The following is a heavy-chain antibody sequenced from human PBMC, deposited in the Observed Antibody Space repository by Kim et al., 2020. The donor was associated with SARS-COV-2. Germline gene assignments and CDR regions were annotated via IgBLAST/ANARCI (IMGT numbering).Heavy chain of an antibody. V-gene: IGHV3-23*03. D-gene: IGHD6-13*01. J-gene: IGHJ6*02. CDR1: GFTFSSYA. CDR3: AKDLYSSSWYSVLYYYGMDV. CDR2: IYSGGSST. Sequence: GGSLRLSCAASGFTFSSYAMSWVRQAPGKGLEWVSVIYSGGSSTYYADSVKGRFTISRDNSKNTLYLQMNSLRAEDTAVYYCAKDLYSSSWYSVLYYYGMDVWGQGTTVTVSS.